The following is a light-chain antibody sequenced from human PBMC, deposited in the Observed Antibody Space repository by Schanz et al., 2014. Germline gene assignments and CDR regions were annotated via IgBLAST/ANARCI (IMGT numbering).Light chain of an antibody. J-gene: IGKJ4*01. V-gene: IGKV3-20*01. CDR1: EGVGSAY. CDR2: DAS. Sequence: EIVLTQSPGTLSLSPGERATLSCRASEGVGSAYLAWYQQKPGQAPRLLIYDASNRATGIPPRFSGSMSGTEFTLTISSLQSEDFAVYYCQQYHSTPLTFGGGTKVDIK. CDR3: QQYHSTPLT.